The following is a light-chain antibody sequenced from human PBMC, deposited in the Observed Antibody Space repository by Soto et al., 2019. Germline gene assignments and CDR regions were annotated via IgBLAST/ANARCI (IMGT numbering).Light chain of an antibody. Sequence: TQMTQPPSTRSASVGNRVTITCRASESINSWLAWYQQKPGKGPKLLIYEASTLESGVQSKFSGSGSGTEFTLTISSLQPDDFGTYYGQQYNHYRTFGQVTKVDIK. CDR2: EAS. CDR1: ESINSW. J-gene: IGKJ1*01. V-gene: IGKV1-5*03. CDR3: QQYNHYRT.